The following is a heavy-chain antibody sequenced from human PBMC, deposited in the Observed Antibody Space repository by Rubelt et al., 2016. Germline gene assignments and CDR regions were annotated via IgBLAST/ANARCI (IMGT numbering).Heavy chain of an antibody. D-gene: IGHD4-17*01. J-gene: IGHJ4*02. Sequence: QVQLQQWGAGLLKPSETLSLTCAVYGGSFSGYYWSWIRRPPGKGLEWIGEINHSGSTNYNPSLKSRVNIAVYTSKNQVSLKRSAVTAADTAVYYCARGNPDYGDYSLNYWGQGTLVTVSS. V-gene: IGHV4-34*01. CDR2: INHSGST. CDR3: ARGNPDYGDYSLNY. CDR1: GGSFSGYY.